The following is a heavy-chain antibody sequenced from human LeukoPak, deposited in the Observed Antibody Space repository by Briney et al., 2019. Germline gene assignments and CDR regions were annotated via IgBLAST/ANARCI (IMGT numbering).Heavy chain of an antibody. CDR3: ARHSPNVKGDYFDY. CDR2: IYTSGST. V-gene: IGHV4-61*02. Sequence: SQTLSLTCTVSGGSISSVSYYWSWIRQPAGKGLEWIGRIYTSGSTNYNPSLKSRVTISVDTSKNQFSLKLRSVTAEDTAVYFCARHSPNVKGDYFDYWGQGTLVTVSS. CDR1: GGSISSVSYY. D-gene: IGHD2-21*01. J-gene: IGHJ4*02.